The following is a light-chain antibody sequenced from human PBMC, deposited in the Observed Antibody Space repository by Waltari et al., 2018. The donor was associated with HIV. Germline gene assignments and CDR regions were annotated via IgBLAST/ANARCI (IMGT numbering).Light chain of an antibody. CDR1: SSDVGRYHY. J-gene: IGLJ2*01. CDR3: SSYTSSSTPLVV. Sequence: QSAMTQTASVSGSPGQSITISCPGPSSDVGRYHYVPRFHHHPGKAPKLMIYDVSNRPSGVSNRFSGSKSGNTASLTISGLQAEDEADYYCSSYTSSSTPLVVFGGGTKLTVL. V-gene: IGLV2-14*03. CDR2: DVS.